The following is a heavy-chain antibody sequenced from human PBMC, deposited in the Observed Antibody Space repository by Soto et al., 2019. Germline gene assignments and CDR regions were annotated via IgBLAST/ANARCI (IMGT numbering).Heavy chain of an antibody. J-gene: IGHJ5*02. CDR3: AHLAAAELKNWFDP. V-gene: IGHV2-5*02. CDR1: GFSLSTSRVG. D-gene: IGHD6-13*01. Sequence: SGPTLVNPTQTLTLTCTFSGFSLSTSRVGVGWIRQPPGKALEWLALIYWDDDKRYSPSLKSRLAITKDTSKNQVVLTMTNMDPVDTATYYCAHLAAAELKNWFDPWGQGTLVTVSS. CDR2: IYWDDDK.